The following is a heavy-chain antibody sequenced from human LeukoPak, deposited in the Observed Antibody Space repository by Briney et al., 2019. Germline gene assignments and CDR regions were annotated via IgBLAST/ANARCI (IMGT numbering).Heavy chain of an antibody. V-gene: IGHV4-4*07. CDR1: GVSISSYY. D-gene: IGHD5-18*01. CDR2: IYTSGST. CDR3: ARDSPPLGDSYGYWWFDP. Sequence: SETLSLTCNVSGVSISSYYWSWIRQPAGKGLEWIGRIYTSGSTNYNPSLKSRVTMSVDTSKNQFSLKLSSVTAADTAVYYCARDSPPLGDSYGYWWFDPWGQGTLVTVSS. J-gene: IGHJ5*02.